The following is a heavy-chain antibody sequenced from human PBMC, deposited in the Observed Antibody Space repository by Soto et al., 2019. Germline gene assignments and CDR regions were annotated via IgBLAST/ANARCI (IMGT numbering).Heavy chain of an antibody. CDR3: AREGHDFWSGYPLDY. CDR2: ISAYNGNT. J-gene: IGHJ4*02. CDR1: GYTFTSYG. Sequence: ASVKVSCKASGYTFTSYGISWVRQAPGQGLEWMGWISAYNGNTNYAQKLQGRVTMTTDTSTSTAYMELRSLRSDDTAVYYCAREGHDFWSGYPLDYWGKGTLVTVSS. V-gene: IGHV1-18*04. D-gene: IGHD3-3*01.